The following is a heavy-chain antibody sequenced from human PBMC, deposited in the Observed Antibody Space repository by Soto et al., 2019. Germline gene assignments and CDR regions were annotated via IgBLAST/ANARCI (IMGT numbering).Heavy chain of an antibody. CDR2: TYYRSKWYN. J-gene: IGHJ6*02. CDR3: ARETWNYVGGKYYYGMDV. D-gene: IGHD1-7*01. Sequence: XQTLSLTCAISGDSVSXXSAAWNWIRXSPSRGLEWLGRTYYRSKWYNDYAVSVESRITINPDTSKNQFSLQLNSVTPEDTAVYYCARETWNYVGGKYYYGMDVWGQGTTVTVSS. V-gene: IGHV6-1*01. CDR1: GDSVSXXSAA.